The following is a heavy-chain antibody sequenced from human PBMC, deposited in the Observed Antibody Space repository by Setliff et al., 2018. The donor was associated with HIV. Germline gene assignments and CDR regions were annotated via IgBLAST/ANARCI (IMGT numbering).Heavy chain of an antibody. J-gene: IGHJ4*02. CDR1: GFTFNRYS. Sequence: PGGSLRLSCVVSGFTFNRYSMNWVRQAPGKGLECISYISSSSSATDYADSVKGRFTISRDNAKNSLYLRMNSLRAEDTAVYYCASGYHYDTSGNFGVPFGYWGQGALVTVSS. CDR3: ASGYHYDTSGNFGVPFGY. D-gene: IGHD3-22*01. V-gene: IGHV3-48*01. CDR2: ISSSSSAT.